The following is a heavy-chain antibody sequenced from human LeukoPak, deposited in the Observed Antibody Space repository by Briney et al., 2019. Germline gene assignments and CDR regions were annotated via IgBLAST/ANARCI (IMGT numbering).Heavy chain of an antibody. CDR1: GFTFSSYW. Sequence: PGGSLRLSCAASGFTFSSYWMSWVHQAPGKGLEWVANIKQDGSEKYYVDSVKGRFTISRDNAKNSLYLQMNSLRAEDTAVYYCAKPPYSNYLYNWFDPWGQGTLVTVSS. CDR2: IKQDGSEK. V-gene: IGHV3-7*01. CDR3: AKPPYSNYLYNWFDP. D-gene: IGHD4-11*01. J-gene: IGHJ5*02.